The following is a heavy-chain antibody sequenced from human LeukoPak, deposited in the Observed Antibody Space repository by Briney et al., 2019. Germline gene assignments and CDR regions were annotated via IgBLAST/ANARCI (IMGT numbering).Heavy chain of an antibody. Sequence: SETLSLTCTVSGGSISSSSYYWGWIRQPPGKGLEWIGDISYSGSTYYNPSLKSRVTISVDTSKNQFSLKLSSVTATDTAEYYCASGGSSSWYRWFDPWGQGTLVTVSS. CDR2: ISYSGST. CDR3: ASGGSSSWYRWFDP. J-gene: IGHJ5*02. V-gene: IGHV4-39*01. CDR1: GGSISSSSYY. D-gene: IGHD6-13*01.